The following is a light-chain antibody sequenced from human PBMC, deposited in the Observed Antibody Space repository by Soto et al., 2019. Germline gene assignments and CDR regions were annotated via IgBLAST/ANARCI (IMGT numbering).Light chain of an antibody. V-gene: IGKV1-39*01. CDR2: AAS. CDR3: QQSYTTPIT. Sequence: DIQMTQSPSSLSASVGDRVTIICRASQSISTYLNWYQQKPGKAPQVLSYAASTLQGGVPSRFSGSGSGTEFTLTISSLQTEDFATYYCQQSYTTPITFGQGTRLEI. J-gene: IGKJ5*01. CDR1: QSISTY.